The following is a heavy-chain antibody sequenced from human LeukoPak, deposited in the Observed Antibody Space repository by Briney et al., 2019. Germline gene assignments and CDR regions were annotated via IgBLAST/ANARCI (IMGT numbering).Heavy chain of an antibody. D-gene: IGHD3-22*01. CDR3: ARDYYYDSSGYYSY. CDR1: GFTFNDAW. V-gene: IGHV3-11*01. J-gene: IGHJ4*02. Sequence: GGSLRLSCTTSGFTFNDAWVTWVRQAPGKGLEWVSYISSSGSTIYYADSVKGRFTISRDNAKNSLYLQMNSLRAEDTAVYYCARDYYYDSSGYYSYWGQGTLVTVSS. CDR2: ISSSGSTI.